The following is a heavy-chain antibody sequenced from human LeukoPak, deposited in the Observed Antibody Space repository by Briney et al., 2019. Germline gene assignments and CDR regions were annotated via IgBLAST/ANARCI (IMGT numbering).Heavy chain of an antibody. CDR1: EFSVGSNY. J-gene: IGHJ3*01. CDR2: INTDGSST. D-gene: IGHD1-26*01. V-gene: IGHV3-74*01. CDR3: ARVIGWDEPFDL. Sequence: GGSLRLSCAASEFSVGSNYMTWVRQAPGKGLVWVSRINTDGSSTNYADFVRGRFTVSRDSAKNTLYLQMNSLRVEDTAVYYCARVIGWDEPFDLWGHGTLVTVSS.